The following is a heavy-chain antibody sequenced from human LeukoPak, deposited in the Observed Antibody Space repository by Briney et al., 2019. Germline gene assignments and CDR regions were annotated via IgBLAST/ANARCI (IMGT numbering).Heavy chain of an antibody. Sequence: GGSLRLSCAASGFTFSSYAMNWVRQAPGKGLEWVSYISHTGSANSYADSVKGRFTISRDNAKNSLYLQMNSLRAEDTAVYYCAARESSSPANWFDPWGQGTLVTVSS. CDR1: GFTFSSYA. V-gene: IGHV3-48*03. CDR3: AARESSSPANWFDP. D-gene: IGHD6-6*01. CDR2: ISHTGSAN. J-gene: IGHJ5*02.